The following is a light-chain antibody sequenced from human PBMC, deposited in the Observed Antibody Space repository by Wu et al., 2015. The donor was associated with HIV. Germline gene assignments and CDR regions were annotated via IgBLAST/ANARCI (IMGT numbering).Light chain of an antibody. CDR3: QQYGSSSPFA. CDR2: SAY. CDR1: QSITGTN. Sequence: PGERATLSCRASQSITGTNLAWYQHKPGQAPRLLIYSAYNRATDIADRFRGSGSGTDFTLTISRLEPEDFAVYFCQQYGSSSPFAFGPGTKVDIK. V-gene: IGKV3-20*01. J-gene: IGKJ3*01.